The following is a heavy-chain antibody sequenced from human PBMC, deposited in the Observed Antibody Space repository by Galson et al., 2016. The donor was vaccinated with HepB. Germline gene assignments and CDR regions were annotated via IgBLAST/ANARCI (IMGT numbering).Heavy chain of an antibody. V-gene: IGHV1-69*13. CDR1: GGTFTSYS. D-gene: IGHD1-14*01. J-gene: IGHJ4*01. Sequence: SVKVSCKASGGTFTSYSVSWVRQAPGQGLEWIGGIIPIFGRAIYAQQFQGRVTITADESTSTVYMELSSLRSEDTAVYYCVGWTTTGGHWGQGTLVTVSS. CDR2: IIPIFGRA. CDR3: VGWTTTGGH.